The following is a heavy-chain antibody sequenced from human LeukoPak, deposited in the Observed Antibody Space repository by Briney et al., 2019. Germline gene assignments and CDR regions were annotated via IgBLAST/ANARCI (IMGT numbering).Heavy chain of an antibody. CDR1: GGSISSYY. CDR2: MYYSGST. J-gene: IGHJ4*02. Sequence: SETLSLTCTVSGGSISSYYWSWIRQPPGKGLEWIGYMYYSGSTNYNPSLKSRVTISVDTSKNQFSLKLSSVTAADTAVYYCASLYSGSYDTGSFDYFNYWGEGTLVTVSS. D-gene: IGHD1-26*01. V-gene: IGHV4-59*01. CDR3: ASLYSGSYDTGSFDYFNY.